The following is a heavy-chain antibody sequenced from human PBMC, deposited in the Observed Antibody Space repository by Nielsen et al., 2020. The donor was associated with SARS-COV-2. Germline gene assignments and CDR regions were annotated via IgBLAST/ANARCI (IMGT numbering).Heavy chain of an antibody. CDR3: ARGNGWGSYFDY. J-gene: IGHJ4*02. D-gene: IGHD7-27*01. CDR2: IQNDGRKK. Sequence: LKISCAASGFNFRAYGMHWVRQAPGQGLEWVAFIQNDGRKKFSADAVEGRFTISRDNSKNTLYLQINSLRAEDTAVYYCARGNGWGSYFDYWGQGTLVTVSS. CDR1: GFNFRAYG. V-gene: IGHV3-30*02.